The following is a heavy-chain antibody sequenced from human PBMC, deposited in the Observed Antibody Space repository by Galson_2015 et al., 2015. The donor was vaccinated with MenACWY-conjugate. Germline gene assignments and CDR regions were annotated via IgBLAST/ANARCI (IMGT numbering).Heavy chain of an antibody. V-gene: IGHV3-30*18. CDR2: ISYDGNKT. J-gene: IGHJ4*02. D-gene: IGHD2-15*01. Sequence: SLRLSCAASGFTFSDYGMHWVRQAPGKGLEWVAVISYDGNKTYYIVSVKGRFTISRDNSKNTLYLQMNGLRAEDTAVYYCAKDATAAIDYWGQGTLVTVSS. CDR3: AKDATAAIDY. CDR1: GFTFSDYG.